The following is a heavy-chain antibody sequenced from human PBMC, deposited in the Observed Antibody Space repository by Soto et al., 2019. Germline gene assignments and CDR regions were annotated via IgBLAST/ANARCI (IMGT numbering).Heavy chain of an antibody. CDR2: INSDGSST. CDR1: GFTFSSYW. D-gene: IGHD3-22*01. CDR3: ARVAYYYDSSGYYYIYYYGMDV. V-gene: IGHV3-74*01. Sequence: EVQLVESGGGLVQPGGSLRLSCAASGFTFSSYWMHWVRQAPGKGLVWVSRINSDGSSTSYADSVKGRFTISRDNAKNTLYLQMNSLRGEDTALYYCARVAYYYDSSGYYYIYYYGMDVWGQGTTDTVSS. J-gene: IGHJ6*02.